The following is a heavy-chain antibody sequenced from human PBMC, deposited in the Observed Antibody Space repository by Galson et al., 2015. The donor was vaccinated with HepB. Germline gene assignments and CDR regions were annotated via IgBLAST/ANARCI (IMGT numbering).Heavy chain of an antibody. CDR2: INGRAENT. V-gene: IGHV3-23*01. CDR1: GITSDIYA. CDR3: AKGTRHRFLEGRIFDY. D-gene: IGHD3-3*01. J-gene: IGHJ4*02. Sequence: SLRLSCAVSGITSDIYAMSWVRQAPGKGLEWVSSINGRAENTYYVDSVKGRFTISRDNSKNTMYLQMNSLRADDTAVYYCAKGTRHRFLEGRIFDYWGQGTLVTVSS.